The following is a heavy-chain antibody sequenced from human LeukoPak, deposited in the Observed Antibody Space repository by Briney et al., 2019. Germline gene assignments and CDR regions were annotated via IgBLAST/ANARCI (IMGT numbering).Heavy chain of an antibody. V-gene: IGHV4-30-4*01. Sequence: PSQTLSLTCTVSGGSISSGDYYWSWIRQPPGKGLEWIGYIYYSGSTYYNPSLKSRVTISVDTSKNQFSLKLSSVTAADTAVYYCARVRSTMIVVAARWFDPWGQGTLVTVSS. CDR1: GGSISSGDYY. J-gene: IGHJ5*02. CDR2: IYYSGST. D-gene: IGHD3-22*01. CDR3: ARVRSTMIVVAARWFDP.